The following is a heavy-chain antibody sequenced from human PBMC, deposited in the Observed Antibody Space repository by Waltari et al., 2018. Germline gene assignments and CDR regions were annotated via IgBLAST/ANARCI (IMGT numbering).Heavy chain of an antibody. J-gene: IGHJ4*02. CDR2: INHSGSP. CDR3: ARGYVRGYCSGGSCSPAFDY. Sequence: QVQLQQWGAGLLKPSETLSLTCAVYGGSFSGYYWSWIRRPPGKGLEWIGEINHSGSPNYHPSLKSLVTISVDPSKNQFSLKLSAGTAADTAGYYCARGYVRGYCSGGSCSPAFDYWGQGTLVTVSS. D-gene: IGHD2-15*01. V-gene: IGHV4-34*01. CDR1: GGSFSGYY.